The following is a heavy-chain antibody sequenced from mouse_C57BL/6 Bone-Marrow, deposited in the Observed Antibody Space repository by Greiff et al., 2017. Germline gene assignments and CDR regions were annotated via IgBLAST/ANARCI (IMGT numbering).Heavy chain of an antibody. V-gene: IGHV1-63*01. Sequence: QVHVKQSGAELVRPGTSVKMSCKASGYTFTNYWIGWAKQRPGHGLEWIGDIYPGGGYTNYNEKFKGKATLTADKSSSTAYMQVSSLTSEDSAIYYCARIYYGKGYAMDYWGQGTSVTVSS. CDR3: ARIYYGKGYAMDY. CDR1: GYTFTNYW. J-gene: IGHJ4*01. CDR2: IYPGGGYT. D-gene: IGHD2-1*01.